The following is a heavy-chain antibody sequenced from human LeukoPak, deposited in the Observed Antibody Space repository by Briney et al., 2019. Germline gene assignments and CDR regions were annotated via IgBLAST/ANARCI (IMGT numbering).Heavy chain of an antibody. Sequence: GRSLRLSCAASGFTFSSYGIHWVRQAPGKGLEWVAVISYDGSNKYYADSVKGRFTISRDNSKNTLYLQMNRLRAEDTAVYYFAKVYQIVVGAGFGHLGQGTL. J-gene: IGHJ4*02. CDR3: AKVYQIVVGAGFGH. CDR1: GFTFSSYG. D-gene: IGHD2-21*01. CDR2: ISYDGSNK. V-gene: IGHV3-30*18.